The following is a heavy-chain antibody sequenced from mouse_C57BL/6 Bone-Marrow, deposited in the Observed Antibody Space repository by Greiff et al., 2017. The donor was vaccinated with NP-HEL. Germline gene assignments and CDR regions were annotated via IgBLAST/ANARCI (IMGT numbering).Heavy chain of an antibody. CDR2: INPSSGYT. Sequence: QVQLQQSGAELAKPGASVKLSCKASGYTFTSYWMHWVKQRPGQGLEWIGYINPSSGYTNYNQKFKGKATLTADKSSSTAYMQLSSLTYEDSAVYYCARSCLNYFDYWGQGTTLTVSS. J-gene: IGHJ2*01. CDR1: GYTFTSYW. CDR3: ARSCLNYFDY. V-gene: IGHV1-7*01.